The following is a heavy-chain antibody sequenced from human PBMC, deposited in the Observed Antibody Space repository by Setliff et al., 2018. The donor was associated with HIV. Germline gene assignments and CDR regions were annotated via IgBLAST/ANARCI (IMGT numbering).Heavy chain of an antibody. V-gene: IGHV3-7*01. Sequence: PGGSLRLSCAASGFTFSTYWMSWVRQAPGKGLEWVANIKQDGSEKYYVDSVKGRFTISRDNAKNSLYLQMNSLRAEDTAVYYCARDRLRGGVGTGLAEYWGQGTVVTVSS. D-gene: IGHD3-16*01. CDR2: IKQDGSEK. J-gene: IGHJ4*02. CDR1: GFTFSTYW. CDR3: ARDRLRGGVGTGLAEY.